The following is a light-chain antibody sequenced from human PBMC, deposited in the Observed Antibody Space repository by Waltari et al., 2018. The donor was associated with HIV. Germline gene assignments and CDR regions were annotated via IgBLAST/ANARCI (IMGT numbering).Light chain of an antibody. CDR3: QSYDSRQSGFWV. Sequence: QSVLTPPPSVSGAPGQRVPISCTGSSPNIGAGYDVPWYQQLPGTAPKLLIYGNTNRPSGVSDRFSGSKSGTSASLAITGLQAEDEADYYCQSYDSRQSGFWVFGGGTTLTVL. V-gene: IGLV1-40*01. CDR1: SPNIGAGYD. J-gene: IGLJ3*02. CDR2: GNT.